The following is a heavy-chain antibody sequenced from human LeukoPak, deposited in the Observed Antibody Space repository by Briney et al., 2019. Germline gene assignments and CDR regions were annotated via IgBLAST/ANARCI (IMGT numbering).Heavy chain of an antibody. J-gene: IGHJ4*02. Sequence: PSETLSLTCTVSGGSINSGTYYWSWIRQPAGKGLEWIGRMYTSGSTNYNPSLESRVTISVDTSKNQLSLKLSSVTAADTAVYYCARGENGSSSGSINYWGQGTLVTVSS. CDR1: GGSINSGTYY. CDR3: ARGENGSSSGSINY. CDR2: MYTSGST. D-gene: IGHD6-6*01. V-gene: IGHV4-61*02.